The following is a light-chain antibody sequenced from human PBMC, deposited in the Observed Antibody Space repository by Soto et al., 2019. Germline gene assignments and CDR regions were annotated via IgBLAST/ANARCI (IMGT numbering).Light chain of an antibody. CDR2: AAS. J-gene: IGKJ4*01. V-gene: IGKV1-39*01. Sequence: DIQMNQSQSSLYASVGDRVTITCRAIQIIRGHLNWYQRKPGKPPKLLIYAASSLHSGVTSRFGGSRSWTDFTLTISSLQTEDFATYYGQQSYSTPRTFGGGTKVEIK. CDR1: QIIRGH. CDR3: QQSYSTPRT.